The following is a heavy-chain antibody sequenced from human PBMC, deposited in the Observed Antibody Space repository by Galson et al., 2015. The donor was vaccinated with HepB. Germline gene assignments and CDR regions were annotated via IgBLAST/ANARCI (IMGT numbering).Heavy chain of an antibody. CDR1: GGTFSSYA. D-gene: IGHD1-26*01. CDR3: ARAGFVGATTGALDY. CDR2: IIPILGIA. Sequence: SVKVSCKASGGTFSSYAISWVRQAPGQGLEWMGGIIPILGIANYAQKFQGRVTITADKSTSTAYMELSSLRSEDTAVYYCARAGFVGATTGALDYWGQGTLVTVSS. V-gene: IGHV1-69*10. J-gene: IGHJ4*02.